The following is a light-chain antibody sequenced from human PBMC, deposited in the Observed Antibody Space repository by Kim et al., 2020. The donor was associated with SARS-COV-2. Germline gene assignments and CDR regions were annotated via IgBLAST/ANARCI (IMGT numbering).Light chain of an antibody. V-gene: IGKV1-39*01. CDR2: SAS. J-gene: IGKJ5*01. Sequence: ASIGDRVTITCRASQSISGNLNWYQQRPGKAPKLLIYSASTLQRGVPSRFSGSGSGRDFTLTISNLQPEDFATYSCQQTYTTTITFGQGTRLEIK. CDR3: QQTYTTTIT. CDR1: QSISGN.